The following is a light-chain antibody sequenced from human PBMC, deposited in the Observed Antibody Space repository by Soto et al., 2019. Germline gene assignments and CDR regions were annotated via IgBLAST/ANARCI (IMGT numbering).Light chain of an antibody. Sequence: IVLTQSPATLSLSPGERATLSCRASQSVDRRLAWYQHKPGQAPRLLLFDASNRATGVPPRFSGSGSGTDFALTISSLEPEDFAVYYCQQRNDWRRGTFGQGTRLEIK. CDR2: DAS. CDR1: QSVDRR. J-gene: IGKJ5*01. CDR3: QQRNDWRRGT. V-gene: IGKV3-11*01.